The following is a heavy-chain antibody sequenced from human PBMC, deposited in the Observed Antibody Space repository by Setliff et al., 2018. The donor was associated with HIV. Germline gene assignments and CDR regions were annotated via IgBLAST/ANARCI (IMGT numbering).Heavy chain of an antibody. Sequence: SETLSLTCTVSGGSISSYYWSWIRQPPGKGLEWIGTVYHTGTAYYNSSLKSRLTISVDTSKNQFSLKLKSVTAADTAVYYCARGFAFGGVIVIPYYFDYWGQGTLVTVSS. CDR1: GGSISSYY. CDR3: ARGFAFGGVIVIPYYFDY. J-gene: IGHJ4*02. V-gene: IGHV4-59*12. D-gene: IGHD3-16*02. CDR2: VYHTGTA.